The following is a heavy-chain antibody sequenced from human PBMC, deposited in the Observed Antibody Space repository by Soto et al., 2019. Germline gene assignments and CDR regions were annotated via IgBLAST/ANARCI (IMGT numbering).Heavy chain of an antibody. V-gene: IGHV3-23*01. Sequence: DVQLLEYGGGLVRPGESLRLSCSASGFTFNNYDMSWVRQAPGKGLEWVSVISGGGSDTHYGDSVKRRFVISRDNSNNTLYLHLSSLRAENTDYYYCAKALRSDFSGDVDSWGQGIVVTV. J-gene: IGHJ4*02. D-gene: IGHD2-15*01. CDR1: GFTFNNYD. CDR3: AKALRSDFSGDVDS. CDR2: ISGGGSDT.